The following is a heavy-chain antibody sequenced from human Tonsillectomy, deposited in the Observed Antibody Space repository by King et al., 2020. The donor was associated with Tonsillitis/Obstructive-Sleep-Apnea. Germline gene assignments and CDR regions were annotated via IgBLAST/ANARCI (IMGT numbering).Heavy chain of an antibody. D-gene: IGHD4-11*01. J-gene: IGHJ3*02. CDR2: IYYSGST. Sequence: QLQESGPGLVKPSETLSLTCTVSGGSISSYYWSWIRQPPGKGLEWIGYIYYSGSTNYNPSLKSRVTISVDTSKNQFSLKLSSVTAADTAVYYCATFSGTTVTPGAFDIWGQGTMVTVSS. CDR1: GGSISSYY. CDR3: ATFSGTTVTPGAFDI. V-gene: IGHV4-59*01.